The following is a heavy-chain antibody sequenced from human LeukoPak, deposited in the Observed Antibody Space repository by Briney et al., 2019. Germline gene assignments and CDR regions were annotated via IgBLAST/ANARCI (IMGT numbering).Heavy chain of an antibody. CDR1: GGSISSYY. J-gene: IGHJ4*02. CDR2: IYTSGST. CDR3: ARGTTMVRGVHPIDY. V-gene: IGHV4-4*07. D-gene: IGHD3-10*01. Sequence: NSSETLSLTCTVSGGSISSYYWSWIRQPAGKGLEWIGRIYTSGSTNYNPSLKSRVTISVDTSKNQFSLKLSSVTAADTAVYYCARGTTMVRGVHPIDYWGQGTLVTVSS.